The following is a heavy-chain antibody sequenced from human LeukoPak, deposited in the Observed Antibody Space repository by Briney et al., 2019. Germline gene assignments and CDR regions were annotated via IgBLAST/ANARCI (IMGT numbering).Heavy chain of an antibody. V-gene: IGHV1-18*01. D-gene: IGHD6-13*01. CDR2: ISAYNGNT. J-gene: IGHJ6*02. CDR1: GYTFTSYG. CDR3: ATLSWRDYGMDV. Sequence: GASVKVSCKASGYTFTSYGISWVRQAPGQGLEWMGWISAYNGNTNYAQKLQGRVTMTEDTSTDTAYMELSSLRSEDTAVYYCATLSWRDYGMDVWGQGTTVTVSS.